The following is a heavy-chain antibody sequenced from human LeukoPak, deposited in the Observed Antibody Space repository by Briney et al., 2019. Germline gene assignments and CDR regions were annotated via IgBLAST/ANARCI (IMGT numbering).Heavy chain of an antibody. J-gene: IGHJ4*02. D-gene: IGHD1-1*01. CDR1: GYTFTDYY. CDR2: VDPEDGET. CDR3: ATGRTTGTTFYTY. V-gene: IGHV1-69-2*01. Sequence: ASVKVSCKVSGYTFTDYYMHWVQQAPGKGLEWMGLVDPEDGETIYAEKFQGRVTITADTSTDTAYMELSSLRSEDTAVQYCATGRTTGTTFYTYCGQGCLVTVSS.